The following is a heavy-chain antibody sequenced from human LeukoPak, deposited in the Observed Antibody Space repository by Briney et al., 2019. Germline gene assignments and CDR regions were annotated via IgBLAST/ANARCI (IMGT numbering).Heavy chain of an antibody. J-gene: IGHJ4*02. CDR1: GFTFSSYG. Sequence: GGSLRLSCAASGFTFSSYGMHWVRRAPGKGLEWVAFIRYDGSNKYYADSVKGRFTISRDNSKNTLYLQMNSLRAEDTAVYYCAKDDYDYVWGSYRSYFDYWGQGTLVTVSS. D-gene: IGHD3-16*02. V-gene: IGHV3-30*02. CDR3: AKDDYDYVWGSYRSYFDY. CDR2: IRYDGSNK.